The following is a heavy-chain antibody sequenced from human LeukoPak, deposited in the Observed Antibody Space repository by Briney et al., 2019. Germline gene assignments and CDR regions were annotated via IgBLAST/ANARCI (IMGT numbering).Heavy chain of an antibody. CDR1: GGSISSYY. CDR3: ARDFDGSGSHGFHI. D-gene: IGHD3-10*01. CDR2: IYTSGST. Sequence: SETLSLTCTVSGGSISSYYWSWIRQPAGKGLKWIGRIYTSGSTNYNPSLKSRVTMSADTSKNHFSLKLTSVTAADTAVYYCARDFDGSGSHGFHIWGQGTMVTVSS. V-gene: IGHV4-4*07. J-gene: IGHJ3*02.